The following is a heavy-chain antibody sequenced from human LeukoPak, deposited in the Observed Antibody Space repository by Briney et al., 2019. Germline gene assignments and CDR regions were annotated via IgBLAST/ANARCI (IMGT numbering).Heavy chain of an antibody. CDR2: IYYSGST. J-gene: IGHJ6*03. V-gene: IGHV4-61*01. D-gene: IGHD1-26*01. CDR1: GGSISSGSYY. CDR3: ARGRVGAYYYMDV. Sequence: PSQTLSLTCTVSGGSISSGSYYWSWIRQPPGKGLEWIGYIYYSGSTNYNPSLKSRVTISVDTSKNQFSLKLSSVTAADTAVYYCARGRVGAYYYMDVWGKGTTVTVSS.